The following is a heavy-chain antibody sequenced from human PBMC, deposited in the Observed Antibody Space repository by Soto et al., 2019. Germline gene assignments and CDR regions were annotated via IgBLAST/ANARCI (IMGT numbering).Heavy chain of an antibody. J-gene: IGHJ4*02. CDR1: GFTFGDYA. CDR2: VRSKAHGGTS. Sequence: GGSLRLSCTASGFTFGDYAMSWFRQAPGKGLEWVGFVRSKAHGGTSEYAAPVNGRFTVSRDDSKSIAYLQMDSLKTEDTAVYYCSRGTIRGSGYSWLNDYWGQGTLVTVSS. D-gene: IGHD5-12*01. CDR3: SRGTIRGSGYSWLNDY. V-gene: IGHV3-49*03.